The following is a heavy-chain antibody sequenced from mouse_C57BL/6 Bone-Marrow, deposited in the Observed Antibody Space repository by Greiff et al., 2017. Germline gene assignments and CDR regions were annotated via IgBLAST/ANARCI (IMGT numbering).Heavy chain of an antibody. D-gene: IGHD1-2*01. V-gene: IGHV1-82*01. CDR3: ARLRLRPYYFDY. CDR2: IYPGDGDT. CDR1: GYAFSSSW. J-gene: IGHJ2*01. Sequence: QVHVKQSGPELVKPGASVKISCKASGYAFSSSWMNWVKQRPGKGLEWIGRIYPGDGDTNYNGKFKGKATLTADKSSSTAYMQLSSLTSEDSAVYFCARLRLRPYYFDYWGQGTTLTVSS.